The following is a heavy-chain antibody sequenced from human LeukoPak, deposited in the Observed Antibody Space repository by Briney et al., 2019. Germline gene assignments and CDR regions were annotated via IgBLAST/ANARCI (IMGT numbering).Heavy chain of an antibody. CDR3: ARGGGYCSSTSCLPLDY. J-gene: IGHJ4*02. Sequence: SETLSLTCTVSGGSISSSSYYWGWIRQPPGKGREWIGYIYYSGSTYYNPSLKSRVTISVDTSKNQFSLRLSSVTAADTAVYYCARGGGYCSSTSCLPLDYWGQGTLVTVSS. D-gene: IGHD2-2*01. CDR2: IYYSGST. V-gene: IGHV4-30-4*08. CDR1: GGSISSSSYY.